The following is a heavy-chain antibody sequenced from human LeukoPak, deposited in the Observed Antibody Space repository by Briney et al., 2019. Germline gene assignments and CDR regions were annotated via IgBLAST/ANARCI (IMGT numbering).Heavy chain of an antibody. CDR2: ISGSGGST. CDR1: GFTVSSYA. V-gene: IGHV3-23*01. D-gene: IGHD2-8*01. CDR3: AKALSSQRTPYANWFDP. Sequence: PGRSLRLSCAASGFTVSSYAMSWVRQAPGKGLEWVSVISGSGGSTYYADSLKRRFTISRDNSKNTLYLQINSLEAEDTAVYYCAKALSSQRTPYANWFDPGGQGTLVTVSS. J-gene: IGHJ5*02.